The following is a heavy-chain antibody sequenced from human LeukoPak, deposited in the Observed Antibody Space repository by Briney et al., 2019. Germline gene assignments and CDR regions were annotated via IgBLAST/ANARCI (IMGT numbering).Heavy chain of an antibody. CDR1: GGTFISYA. J-gene: IGHJ6*02. CDR2: IIPIFGTA. D-gene: IGHD2-15*01. CDR3: ASPLDIVVVVAATGRHYSFYGMDV. Sequence: SVKVSCKASGGTFISYAISWVRQAPGQGLEWMGGIIPIFGTANYAQKFQGRVTITADESTSTAYMELSSLRSEDTAVYYCASPLDIVVVVAATGRHYSFYGMDVWGQGTTVTVSS. V-gene: IGHV1-69*13.